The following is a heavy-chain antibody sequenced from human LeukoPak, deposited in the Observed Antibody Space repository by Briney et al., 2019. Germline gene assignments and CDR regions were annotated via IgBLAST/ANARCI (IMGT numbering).Heavy chain of an antibody. D-gene: IGHD2-8*01. CDR2: INPTGGST. J-gene: IGHJ4*02. CDR3: ARARMLANPGFEY. CDR1: GYTFTSYY. V-gene: IGHV1-46*01. Sequence: ASVKVSCKASGYTFTSYYMHWVRQAPGQGLEWMGLINPTGGSTGYAQKFQGRVTMTRDMSTSTDYMELSSLRSEDTAIYYCARARMLANPGFEYWGQGTLVTVSS.